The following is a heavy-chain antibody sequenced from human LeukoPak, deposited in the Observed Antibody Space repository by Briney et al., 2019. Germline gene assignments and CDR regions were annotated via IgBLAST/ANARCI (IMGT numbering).Heavy chain of an antibody. J-gene: IGHJ4*02. D-gene: IGHD3-10*01. CDR3: ANPRYYYGSKGY. CDR1: GFTVSSNC. V-gene: IGHV3-53*01. CDR2: IYSGGST. Sequence: PGGSLRLSCAASGFTVSSNCMSWVRQAPGKGLEWVSVIYSGGSTYYADSVKGRFTISRDNSKNTLYLQMNSLRAEDTAVYYCANPRYYYGSKGYWGQGTLVTVSS.